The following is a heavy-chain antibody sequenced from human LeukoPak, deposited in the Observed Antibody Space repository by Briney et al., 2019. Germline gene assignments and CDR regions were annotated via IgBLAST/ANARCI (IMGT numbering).Heavy chain of an antibody. CDR2: ISSSGSTI. V-gene: IGHV3-11*01. J-gene: IGHJ6*02. CDR3: ASYSGSYPSGYYYYGMDV. CDR1: GFTFSDYY. Sequence: PGGSLRLSCAASGFTFSDYYMSWIRQAPGKGLEWVSYISSSGSTIYYADSVKGRFTISRDNAKNSLYLQMNSLRAEDTAVYYCASYSGSYPSGYYYYGMDVWGQGTTVTVSS. D-gene: IGHD1-26*01.